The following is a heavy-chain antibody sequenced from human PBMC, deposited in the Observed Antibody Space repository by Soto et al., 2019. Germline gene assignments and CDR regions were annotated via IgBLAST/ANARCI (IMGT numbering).Heavy chain of an antibody. V-gene: IGHV2-5*02. CDR1: GFSLSTSGVG. CDR2: IYWDDDK. J-gene: IGHJ6*02. D-gene: IGHD3-16*01. Sequence: QITLKESGPTLVKPTQTLTLTCTFSGFSLSTSGVGVGWIRQPPGKALEWLALIYWDDDKRYSPSLKSRLTITNDTSKNQVVLTMTNMDPVDTVTYCCAHRLGVSGRECFYYYGMAVWVQGTTVTVS. CDR3: AHRLGVSGRECFYYYGMAV.